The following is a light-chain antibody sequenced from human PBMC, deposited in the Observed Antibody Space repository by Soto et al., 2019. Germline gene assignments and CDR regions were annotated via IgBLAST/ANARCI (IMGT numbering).Light chain of an antibody. CDR2: EVS. J-gene: IGLJ1*01. Sequence: QSALTQPASVSGSPGQSITISCTGTSSDVGGYNYVSWYQQHPGKAPKLMIYEVSNRPSGVSNRFSGSKSGNTASLTISGLQGEDEADYYCSSYTSSSPRVFGTGTKLTVL. CDR1: SSDVGGYNY. CDR3: SSYTSSSPRV. V-gene: IGLV2-14*01.